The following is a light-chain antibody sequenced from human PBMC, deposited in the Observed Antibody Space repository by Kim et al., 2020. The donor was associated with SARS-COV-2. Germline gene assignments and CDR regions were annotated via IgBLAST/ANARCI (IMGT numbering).Light chain of an antibody. V-gene: IGKV1-39*01. CDR3: QQSHTAPLLS. CDR1: QSSTNY. CDR2: ASS. Sequence: SDGDRVTIACRSSQSSTNYLNWYQQRPGKAPKLLIYASSTLQRGVPSRFSGSGSGTDFTLTISSLQPEDFATYYCQQSHTAPLLSFGGGTKVDIK. J-gene: IGKJ4*01.